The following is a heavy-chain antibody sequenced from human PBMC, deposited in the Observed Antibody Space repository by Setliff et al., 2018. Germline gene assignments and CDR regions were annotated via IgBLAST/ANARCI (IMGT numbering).Heavy chain of an antibody. Sequence: SVKVSCKASGDSFNNYAISWVRQAPGQGLEWMGGIIPMFGTPAYAQKFQDRVTITTDESTSTAYMELDSLGSEDTAVYYCARSPAVLGIVYLDPWGQGTLVTVSS. CDR3: ARSPAVLGIVYLDP. CDR1: GDSFNNYA. CDR2: IIPMFGTP. V-gene: IGHV1-69*05. J-gene: IGHJ5*02. D-gene: IGHD2-15*01.